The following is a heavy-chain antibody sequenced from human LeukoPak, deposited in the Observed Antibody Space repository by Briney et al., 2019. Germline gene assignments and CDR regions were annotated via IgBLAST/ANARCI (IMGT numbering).Heavy chain of an antibody. CDR1: GFTFSSYS. J-gene: IGHJ6*03. V-gene: IGHV3-48*01. Sequence: PGGSLRLSCAASGFTFSSYSMNWVRQAPGKGLEWVSYISSSSSTIYYADSVKGRFTISRDNAKNSLYLQMNSLRAEDTAVYYCARASPHCSGGSCYPTYYYYMDVWGKGTTVTVSS. CDR2: ISSSSSTI. D-gene: IGHD2-15*01. CDR3: ARASPHCSGGSCYPTYYYYMDV.